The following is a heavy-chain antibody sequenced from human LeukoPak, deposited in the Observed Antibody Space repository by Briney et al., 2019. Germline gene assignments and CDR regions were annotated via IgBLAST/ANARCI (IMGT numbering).Heavy chain of an antibody. CDR1: GFTVGSNY. CDR2: IYRGGST. D-gene: IGHD3-22*01. Sequence: GGSLRLSCAASGFTVGSNYMSWVRQAPGKGLEWVSIIYRGGSTNYADSVKGRFTISRDTSKNTLYLQMNSLRAEDTAVYYCAKLSANSSAYFFDYWGQGTLVTVSS. CDR3: AKLSANSSAYFFDY. J-gene: IGHJ4*02. V-gene: IGHV3-66*04.